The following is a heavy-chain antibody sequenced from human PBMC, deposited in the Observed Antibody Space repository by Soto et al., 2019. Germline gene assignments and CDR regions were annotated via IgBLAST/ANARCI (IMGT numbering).Heavy chain of an antibody. D-gene: IGHD3-16*01. CDR2: IYYSGTS. J-gene: IGHJ4*02. V-gene: IGHV4-39*07. CDR1: GGSISDDTYY. Sequence: TSETLSLTCTVSGGSISDDTYYWGWIRQPPGKGLEWIGSIYYSGTSSYNPSLKSRVSMSVDTSKKQLSLRLTSVTAVDTAVYYCARRGIQGPIDYWGQGTLVTVSS. CDR3: ARRGIQGPIDY.